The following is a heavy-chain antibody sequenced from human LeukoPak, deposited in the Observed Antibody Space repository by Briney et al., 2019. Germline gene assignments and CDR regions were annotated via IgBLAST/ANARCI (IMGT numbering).Heavy chain of an antibody. V-gene: IGHV3-23*01. CDR3: ARGLAVRKALDY. CDR1: GFTFSSYA. J-gene: IGHJ4*02. CDR2: IRGSGGST. Sequence: GGSLRLSCAASGFTFSSYAMSWVRQAPGKGLEWVSAIRGSGGSTYYADSVKGRFTISRDNSKNTLYLQMNSLRAEDTAVYYCARGLAVRKALDYWGQGTLVTVSS. D-gene: IGHD4-17*01.